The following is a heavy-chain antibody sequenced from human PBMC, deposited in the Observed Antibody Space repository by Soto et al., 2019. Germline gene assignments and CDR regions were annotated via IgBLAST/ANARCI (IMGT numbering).Heavy chain of an antibody. CDR3: VHSYCDTTGYYLFFDY. Sequence: QITLKESGPTLVKATQTLTLTCTFSGFSLSTHGVGVGWIRRPPGKALEWLALIYWDDDERYSSSLRNRLTITKDTSRNRVVLTMTNMDPVDTATHYCVHSYCDTTGYYLFFDYWGQGALVTVSS. J-gene: IGHJ4*02. CDR1: GFSLSTHGVG. D-gene: IGHD3-22*01. CDR2: IYWDDDE. V-gene: IGHV2-5*02.